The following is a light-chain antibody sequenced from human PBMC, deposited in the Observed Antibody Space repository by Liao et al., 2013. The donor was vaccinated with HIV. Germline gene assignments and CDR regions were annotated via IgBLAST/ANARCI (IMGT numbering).Light chain of an antibody. V-gene: IGLV3-1*01. Sequence: SYELTQPPSVSVSPGQTASITCSGDKLGAKYACWYQQKPGQSPVLVIYQDTKRPSGIPERFSGSNSGNTATLTISGTQPMDEADYYCQSWDSGTVVFGGGTKLTVL. CDR2: QDT. CDR3: QSWDSGTVV. J-gene: IGLJ2*01. CDR1: KLGAKY.